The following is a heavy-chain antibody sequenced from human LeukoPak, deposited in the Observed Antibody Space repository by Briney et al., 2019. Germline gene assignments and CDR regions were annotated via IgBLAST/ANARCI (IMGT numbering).Heavy chain of an antibody. Sequence: GASVKVSCKVSGYTLTELSMHWVRQAPGKGLEWMGGFDPEGGETIYAQKFQGRVTMTEDTPTDTAYMELSSLRSEDTAVYYCATSPITMVRGVIITLALDYWGQGTLVTVSS. D-gene: IGHD3-10*01. J-gene: IGHJ4*02. CDR3: ATSPITMVRGVIITLALDY. CDR2: FDPEGGET. V-gene: IGHV1-24*01. CDR1: GYTLTELS.